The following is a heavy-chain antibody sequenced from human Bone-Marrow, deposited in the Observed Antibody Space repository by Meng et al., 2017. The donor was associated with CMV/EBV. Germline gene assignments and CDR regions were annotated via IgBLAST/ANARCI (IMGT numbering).Heavy chain of an antibody. Sequence: GSLRLSCAVSGGSISNYYWSWLRQFPGKGLEWIGYIYYSGSTNYNPSLKSRVTISVDTSKNQFSLKLSSVTAADTAVYYCARAKRFDPWGQGTLVTVSS. CDR2: IYYSGST. V-gene: IGHV4-59*01. J-gene: IGHJ5*02. CDR3: ARAKRFDP. CDR1: GGSISNYY.